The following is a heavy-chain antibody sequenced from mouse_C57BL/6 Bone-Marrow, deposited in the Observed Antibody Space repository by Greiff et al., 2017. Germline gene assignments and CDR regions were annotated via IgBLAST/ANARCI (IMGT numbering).Heavy chain of an antibody. V-gene: IGHV1-82*01. CDR2: IYPGDGDT. CDR1: GYAFSSSW. Sequence: QVQLQQSGPELVKPGASVKISCKASGYAFSSSWMNWVKQRPGKGLEWIGRIYPGDGDTNYNGKFKGKATLTADKSSSTAYMQLSSLTSEDSAVYFCASRGYEDYFDYWGQGTTLTVSS. D-gene: IGHD2-2*01. CDR3: ASRGYEDYFDY. J-gene: IGHJ2*01.